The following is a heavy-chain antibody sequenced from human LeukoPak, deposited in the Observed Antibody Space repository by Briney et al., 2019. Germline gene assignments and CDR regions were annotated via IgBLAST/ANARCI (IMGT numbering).Heavy chain of an antibody. J-gene: IGHJ4*02. CDR1: GFTFSSYW. CDR3: ACPYGSGSYDY. V-gene: IGHV3-74*01. Sequence: PGGSLRLSCAASGFTFSSYWMHWVRQAPGKGLVWVSRINSDGSSTSYADSVKGRFTISRDNAKNTLYLQMNSLRAEDTAVYYCACPYGSGSYDYWGQGTLVTVSS. CDR2: INSDGSST. D-gene: IGHD3-10*01.